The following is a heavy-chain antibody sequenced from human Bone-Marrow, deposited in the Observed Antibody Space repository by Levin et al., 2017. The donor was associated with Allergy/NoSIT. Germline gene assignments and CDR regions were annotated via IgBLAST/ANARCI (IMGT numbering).Heavy chain of an antibody. Sequence: GESLKISCAASGFTFSSYEMNWVRQAPGKGLEWVSYISSSGSTIYYADSVKGRFTISRDNAKNSLYLQMNSLRAEDTAVYYCAREEYDFWSGYTGIGYYMDVWGKGTTVTVSS. CDR1: GFTFSSYE. V-gene: IGHV3-48*03. CDR2: ISSSGSTI. D-gene: IGHD3-3*01. CDR3: AREEYDFWSGYTGIGYYMDV. J-gene: IGHJ6*03.